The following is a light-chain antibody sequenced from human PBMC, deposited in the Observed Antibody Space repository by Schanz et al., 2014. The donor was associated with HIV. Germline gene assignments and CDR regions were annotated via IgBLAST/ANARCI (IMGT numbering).Light chain of an antibody. CDR3: SSYTSSSSLYV. Sequence: QSALTQPASVSGSPGQSITISCTGTSSDVGRYDYVSWYQHHPGKAPKLIIYDVTSRPSGVSNRFSGSKSGNTASLTISGLQAEDEADYYCSSYTSSSSLYVFGTGTKVTVL. V-gene: IGLV2-14*03. CDR2: DVT. J-gene: IGLJ1*01. CDR1: SSDVGRYDY.